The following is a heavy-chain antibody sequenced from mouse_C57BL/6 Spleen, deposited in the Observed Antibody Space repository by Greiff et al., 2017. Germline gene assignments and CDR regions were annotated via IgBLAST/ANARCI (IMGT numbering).Heavy chain of an antibody. D-gene: IGHD1-1*01. CDR2: INPNTGGT. J-gene: IGHJ2*01. CDR1: GYTFTDYY. V-gene: IGHV1-26*01. CDR3: ARKLRYSFDY. Sequence: EVQLQQSGPELVKPGASVKISCKASGYTFTDYYLNWVKQSHGKSLEWIGDINPNTGGTSYNQKFKGKATLTVDKSSSTAYMELRSLTSEDAAVYYCARKLRYSFDYWGQGTTLTVAA.